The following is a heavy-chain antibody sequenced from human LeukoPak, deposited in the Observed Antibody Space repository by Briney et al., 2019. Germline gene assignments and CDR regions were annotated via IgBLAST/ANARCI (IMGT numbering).Heavy chain of an antibody. CDR2: ISSSGSTI. CDR3: VRDGSSWGNFDY. D-gene: IGHD7-27*01. V-gene: IGHV3-48*03. Sequence: GGSLRLSCAASGFTFSSYEMNWVRQAPGKGLEWVSYISSSGSTIYYADSVKGRFTISRDNANNSLYLQMNSLRAEDTAVYYCVRDGSSWGNFDYWGQGTLVSVSS. J-gene: IGHJ4*02. CDR1: GFTFSSYE.